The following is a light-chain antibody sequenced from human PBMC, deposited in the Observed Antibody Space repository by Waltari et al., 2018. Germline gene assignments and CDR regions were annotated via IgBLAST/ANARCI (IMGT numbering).Light chain of an antibody. CDR1: ALPKKY. J-gene: IGLJ3*02. V-gene: IGLV3-10*01. CDR2: EDS. CDR3: YSTDNSGNDNWV. Sequence: SYELTQPPSVSVSPGQTARITCSGDALPKKYAFWYQQKSGQAPVLVISEDSKRPSGIPDRFSGSTSWAMATLTISGARVEDEGDYYCYSTDNSGNDNWVFGGGTKLTVL.